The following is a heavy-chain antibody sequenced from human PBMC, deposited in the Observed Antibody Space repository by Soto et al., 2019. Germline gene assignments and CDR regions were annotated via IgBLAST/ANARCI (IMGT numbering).Heavy chain of an antibody. CDR3: ARDSGPRGYDAFDI. V-gene: IGHV3-7*04. CDR1: GFTFSNYW. D-gene: IGHD2-8*02. Sequence: EVQVVESGGCLVQPGGSLRLSCAASGFTFSNYWMTWVRRAPGKGLEWVANIKQDASENFYVDSVKGRFTISRDNAKNSLYLQMNSLRVEDTAVYYCARDSGPRGYDAFDIWGQGTMVTVSS. CDR2: IKQDASEN. J-gene: IGHJ3*02.